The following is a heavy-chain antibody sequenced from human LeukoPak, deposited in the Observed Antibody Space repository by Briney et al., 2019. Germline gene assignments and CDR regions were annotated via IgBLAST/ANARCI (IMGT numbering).Heavy chain of an antibody. V-gene: IGHV4-31*01. CDR1: GDSLRTSDHY. CDR2: IIHSRTT. Sequence: SETLSLTCTVSGDSLRTSDHYWDWLRQHTGKGPERIGFIIHSRTTNHNPCLKTPVAISVDASKTQLCLRLSSMTAADSAAYLCARGGSRFGGFYFDLWGQGILDTVSS. D-gene: IGHD3-10*01. CDR3: ARGGSRFGGFYFDL. J-gene: IGHJ4*02.